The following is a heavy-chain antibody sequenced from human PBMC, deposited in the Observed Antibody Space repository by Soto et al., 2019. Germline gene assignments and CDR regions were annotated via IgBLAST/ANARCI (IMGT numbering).Heavy chain of an antibody. CDR1: GFTFSSYS. Sequence: LRLSCAASGFTFSSYSMNWVRQAPGKGLEWVSSISSSSSYIYYADSVKGRFTISRDNAKNSLYLQMNSLRAEDTAVYYCARALRGVIIPVDYWGQGTLVTVSS. CDR2: ISSSSSYI. CDR3: ARALRGVIIPVDY. D-gene: IGHD3-10*01. V-gene: IGHV3-21*01. J-gene: IGHJ4*02.